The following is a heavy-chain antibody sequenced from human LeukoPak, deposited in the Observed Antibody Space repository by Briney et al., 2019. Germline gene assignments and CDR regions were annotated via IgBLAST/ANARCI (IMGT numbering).Heavy chain of an antibody. Sequence: SETLSLTCTVSGGSISSSSYYWGWIRQPPGKGLEWIGSIYYSGSTYYNPSLKSRVTISVDTSKNQFSLKLSSVTAADTAVYYCAREALHYYGSGSYRKFDPWGQGTLVTVSS. J-gene: IGHJ5*02. D-gene: IGHD3-10*01. CDR1: GGSISSSSYY. CDR3: AREALHYYGSGSYRKFDP. CDR2: IYYSGST. V-gene: IGHV4-39*01.